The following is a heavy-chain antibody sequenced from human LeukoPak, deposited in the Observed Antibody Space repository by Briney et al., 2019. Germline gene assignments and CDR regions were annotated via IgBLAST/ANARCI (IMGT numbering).Heavy chain of an antibody. CDR1: GFTFSSYS. CDR3: ARDRRGRKVVTFDY. D-gene: IGHD4-23*01. CDR2: ISSSSSYI. V-gene: IGHV3-21*01. J-gene: IGHJ4*02. Sequence: PGGSPRLSCAASGFTFSSYSMNWVRQAPGKGLEWVSSISSSSSYIYYADSVKGRFTISRDNAKNSLYLQMNSLRAEDTAVYYCARDRRGRKVVTFDYWGQGTLVTVSS.